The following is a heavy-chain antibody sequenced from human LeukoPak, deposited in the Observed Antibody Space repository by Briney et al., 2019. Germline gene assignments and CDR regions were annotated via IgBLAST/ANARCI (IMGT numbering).Heavy chain of an antibody. J-gene: IGHJ4*02. CDR3: IRDLFDDYSLDY. V-gene: IGHV3-21*01. CDR2: INSDSSLM. D-gene: IGHD3-16*01. CDR1: GFTFSSYS. Sequence: GGSLRLSCAASGFTFSSYSMNWVRQAPGKGLEWVSSINSDSSLMFYAESVKGRFTISRDNAKNSLYLQMNSLRAEDTAVYYCIRDLFDDYSLDYWGQGALVTVSS.